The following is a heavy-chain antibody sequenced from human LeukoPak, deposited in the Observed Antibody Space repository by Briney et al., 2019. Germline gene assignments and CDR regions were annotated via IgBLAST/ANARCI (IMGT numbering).Heavy chain of an antibody. CDR3: ARRARAAYHFDY. J-gene: IGHJ4*02. CDR1: GLTFSSYG. CDR2: IWYDGSNK. D-gene: IGHD6-13*01. V-gene: IGHV3-33*01. Sequence: SGGSLRLSCAASGLTFSSYGMHWVRQAPGKGLEWVAVIWYDGSNKYYADSVKGRFTISRDNSKNTLYLQMNSLRAEDTAVYYCARRARAAYHFDYWGQGTLVTVSS.